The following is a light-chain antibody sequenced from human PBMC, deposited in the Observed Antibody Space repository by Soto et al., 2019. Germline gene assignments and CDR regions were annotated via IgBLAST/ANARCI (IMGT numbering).Light chain of an antibody. V-gene: IGKV3-11*01. J-gene: IGKJ4*01. Sequence: EIVLTQSPATLSLSPGERATLSCRASQSVSSYLAWYQQKPGQAPRLLIYDASNRATCIPARFSGSGSGTDFTLTISSLEPEDSAIYYCQQRLNWPPLTFGGGTKVEIK. CDR1: QSVSSY. CDR3: QQRLNWPPLT. CDR2: DAS.